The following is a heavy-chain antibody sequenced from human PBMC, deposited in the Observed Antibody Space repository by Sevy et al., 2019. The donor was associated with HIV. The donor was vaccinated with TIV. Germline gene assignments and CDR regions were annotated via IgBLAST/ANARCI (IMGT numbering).Heavy chain of an antibody. Sequence: GGSLRLSCAASEFTFSSYWMTWVRQGPGKGLEWVANINQDGSEENYADSVKGRFTIFRDNAKKSLFLQMNRLRAEDTAVYHCARTGSYADTYFYYYAMDVWGRGTTVTVSS. V-gene: IGHV3-7*01. CDR2: INQDGSEE. CDR3: ARTGSYADTYFYYYAMDV. D-gene: IGHD3-16*01. CDR1: EFTFSSYW. J-gene: IGHJ6*02.